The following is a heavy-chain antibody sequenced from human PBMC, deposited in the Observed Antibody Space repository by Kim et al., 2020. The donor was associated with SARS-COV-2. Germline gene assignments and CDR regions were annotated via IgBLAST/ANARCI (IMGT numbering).Heavy chain of an antibody. D-gene: IGHD3-10*01. CDR1: GGSFSGYY. Sequence: SETLSLTCAVYGGSFSGYYWSWIRQPPGKGLEWIGEINHSGSTNYNPSLKSRVTISVDTSKNQFSLKLSSVTAADTAVYYCASRYGSGSYPIGYWGQGTLVTVSS. CDR3: ASRYGSGSYPIGY. CDR2: INHSGST. J-gene: IGHJ4*02. V-gene: IGHV4-34*01.